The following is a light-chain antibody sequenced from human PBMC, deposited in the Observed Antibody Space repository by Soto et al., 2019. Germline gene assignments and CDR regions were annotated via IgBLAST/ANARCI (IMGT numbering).Light chain of an antibody. CDR2: ATS. CDR1: QSISSY. J-gene: IGKJ2*01. CDR3: QQSYSALMYT. Sequence: DIQLTQSPSVLSASVGDRVTISCRASQSISSYLNWYQQKPGKAPKLLIYATSSLQSGVPSRFSASGSGTDFTLTINTLQPEDFATYYCQQSYSALMYTFGQGTTVDIK. V-gene: IGKV1-39*01.